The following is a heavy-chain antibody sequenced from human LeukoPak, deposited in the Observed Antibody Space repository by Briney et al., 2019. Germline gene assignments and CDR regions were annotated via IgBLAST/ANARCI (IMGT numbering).Heavy chain of an antibody. CDR1: GFTFSSYW. D-gene: IGHD3-10*01. J-gene: IGHJ6*03. V-gene: IGHV3-7*01. CDR3: ARDSGSGSGSYYYYMDV. CDR2: IKKDGSEK. Sequence: PGGSLRLSCAASGFTFSSYWMSWVRQAPGKGLEWVANIKKDGSEKYYVDSVKGRFTISRDNAKNSLYLQMNSLRAEDTAVYYCARDSGSGSGSYYYYMDVWGKGTTVTVSS.